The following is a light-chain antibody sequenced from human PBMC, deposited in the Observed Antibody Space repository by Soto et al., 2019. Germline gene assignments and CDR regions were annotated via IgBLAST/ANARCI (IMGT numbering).Light chain of an antibody. Sequence: QSALTQPRSVSGSPGQSVTISCTGTSRDVGGYNYVSWYQQHPGKAPKLMIYDVSKRPSGVPDRFSGSKSGNTASLTLSGLQAEDEADYYCCSYAGGYTLVFGGGTKLTVL. J-gene: IGLJ2*01. CDR1: SRDVGGYNY. CDR3: CSYAGGYTLV. V-gene: IGLV2-11*01. CDR2: DVS.